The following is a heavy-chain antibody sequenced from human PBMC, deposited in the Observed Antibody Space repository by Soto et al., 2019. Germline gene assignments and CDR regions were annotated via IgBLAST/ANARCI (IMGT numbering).Heavy chain of an antibody. Sequence: SETLSLTCAVYGGSFRGYYWSWIRQPTGKGLEWIGEINHSGSTNYNPSLKSQVTLSVDTSKNQFSLKLSSVTAADTAVYYCARGLTVTTSHYYYYYYMDVWGKGTTVTVSS. CDR1: GGSFRGYY. CDR2: INHSGST. CDR3: ARGLTVTTSHYYYYYYMDV. D-gene: IGHD4-17*01. J-gene: IGHJ6*03. V-gene: IGHV4-34*01.